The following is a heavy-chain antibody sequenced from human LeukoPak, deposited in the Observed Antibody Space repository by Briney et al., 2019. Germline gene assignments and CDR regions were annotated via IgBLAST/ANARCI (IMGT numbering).Heavy chain of an antibody. D-gene: IGHD4-17*01. CDR3: ARERIRTVTTSPTRNWFDP. V-gene: IGHV7-4-1*02. CDR1: GYTFTSYA. Sequence: GASVKVSCKASGYTFTSYAMNWVRQAPGQGLEWMGWTNTNTGNPTYAQGFTGRFVFSLDTSVSTAYLQISSLKAEDTAVYYCARERIRTVTTSPTRNWFDPWGQGTLVTVSS. CDR2: TNTNTGNP. J-gene: IGHJ5*02.